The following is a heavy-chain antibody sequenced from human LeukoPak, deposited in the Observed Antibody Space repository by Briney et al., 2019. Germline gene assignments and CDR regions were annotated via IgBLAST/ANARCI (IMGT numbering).Heavy chain of an antibody. CDR2: IRYDGNTK. CDR3: AKGVLVPPTYFDY. V-gene: IGHV3-30*02. Sequence: GGSLRLSCGASGFTFSSYGMRWVRQAPGKGLEWVAYIRYDGNTKYYADSVKGRFTISRDNSKNTLFLQMNSLRAEDTAVYYCAKGVLVPPTYFDYWGQGTLVTVSS. CDR1: GFTFSSYG. D-gene: IGHD3-3*01. J-gene: IGHJ4*02.